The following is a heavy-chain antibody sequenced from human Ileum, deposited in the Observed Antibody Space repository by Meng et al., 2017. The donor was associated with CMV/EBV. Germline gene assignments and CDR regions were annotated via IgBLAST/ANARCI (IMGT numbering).Heavy chain of an antibody. D-gene: IGHD2-2*01. CDR1: GGTFSRYT. Sequence: SVKVSCKASGGTFSRYTIYWVRQAPGQGLEWMGRIIPILDLANYAQKFQGRVTITADKSTSTAYMELSSLRSEDTAVYYCARNGKYQLLFDPAYYYYGMDVWGQGTTVTVSS. CDR2: IIPILDLA. V-gene: IGHV1-69*02. CDR3: ARNGKYQLLFDPAYYYYGMDV. J-gene: IGHJ6*02.